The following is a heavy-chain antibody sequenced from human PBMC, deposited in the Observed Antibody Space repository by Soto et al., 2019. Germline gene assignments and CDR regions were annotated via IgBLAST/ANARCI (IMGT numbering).Heavy chain of an antibody. V-gene: IGHV3-74*01. Sequence: EVHLMETGGGLVQPGGSLRLSCAASGFTLSSYWMHWVRQVPGKGLLWVSRISSDGRSMSYADSVKGRFTISRDNAKITLYLQMNSLRVEDTAVYYCAREGNWIRESWGQGTLVNVST. CDR1: GFTLSSYW. J-gene: IGHJ5*02. CDR3: AREGNWIRES. CDR2: ISSDGRSM. D-gene: IGHD1-1*01.